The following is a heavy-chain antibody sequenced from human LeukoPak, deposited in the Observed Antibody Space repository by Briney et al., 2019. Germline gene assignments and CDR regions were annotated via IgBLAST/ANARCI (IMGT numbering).Heavy chain of an antibody. V-gene: IGHV4-38-2*02. Sequence: SETLSLTCTVSGYSISSGFYWGWIRQPPGKGLECIGSIYHSGSTYYNPSLKSRVTISVDTSKNQFSLNLSSVTAADTAVYYCAIGGIAARHYYYIDVWGKGTTVTVSS. CDR2: IYHSGST. CDR1: GYSISSGFY. D-gene: IGHD6-6*01. CDR3: AIGGIAARHYYYIDV. J-gene: IGHJ6*03.